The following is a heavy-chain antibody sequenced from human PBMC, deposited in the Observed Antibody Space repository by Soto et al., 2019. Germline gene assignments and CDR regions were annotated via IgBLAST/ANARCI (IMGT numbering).Heavy chain of an antibody. D-gene: IGHD1-1*01. J-gene: IGHJ4*02. CDR1: GYIFSDYY. CDR2: ISPNTGDT. CDR3: ARNRHTSRCDYFDF. Sequence: QVQLVQSGAEIKKPGASVKVSCKTSGYIFSDYYIHWVRQAPGQGLEWMGRISPNTGDTHYAQDFQGKVTMTRDRSTNTAYMELTRLTSGDTAVFFCARNRHTSRCDYFDFWGQGTLVSVSS. V-gene: IGHV1-2*06.